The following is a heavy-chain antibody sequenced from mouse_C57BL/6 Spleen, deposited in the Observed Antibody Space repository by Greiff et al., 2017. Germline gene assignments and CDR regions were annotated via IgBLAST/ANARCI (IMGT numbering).Heavy chain of an antibody. CDR3: ARNWDRYFDY. Sequence: VQLKESGPELVKPGASVKISCKASGYAFSSSWMNWVKQRPGKGLEWIGRIYPGDGDTNYNGKFKGKATLTADKSSSTAYMQLSSLTSEDSAVYFCARNWDRYFDYWGQGTTLTVSS. V-gene: IGHV1-82*01. D-gene: IGHD4-1*01. CDR1: GYAFSSSW. J-gene: IGHJ2*01. CDR2: IYPGDGDT.